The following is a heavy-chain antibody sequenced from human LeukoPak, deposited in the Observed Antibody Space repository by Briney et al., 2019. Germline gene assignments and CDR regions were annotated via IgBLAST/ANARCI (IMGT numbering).Heavy chain of an antibody. V-gene: IGHV4-59*01. D-gene: IGHD3/OR15-3a*01. J-gene: IGHJ4*02. CDR1: GGSISSYY. CDR2: IYYSGST. Sequence: SETLSLTCTVSGGSISSYYWSWIRQPPGKGLEWIGYIYYSGSTNYNPSLKSRVTISVDTSKNQFSLKLSSVTAADTAVYYCARELGTYFDYWGQGTLVTASS. CDR3: ARELGTYFDY.